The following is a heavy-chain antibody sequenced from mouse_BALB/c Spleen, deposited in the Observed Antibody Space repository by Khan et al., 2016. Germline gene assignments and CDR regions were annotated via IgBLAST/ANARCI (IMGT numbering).Heavy chain of an antibody. V-gene: IGHV1-77*01. CDR3: ARADYYGSYFDY. CDR2: IYPGSGNT. Sequence: QVQLQQSGAELARPGASVKLSCNASGFTFTDYYINWVKQRPGQGLEWIGDIYPGSGNTYYNAKFKGKATLTADKSSITAYLHLRSLTSEESAVYMCARADYYGSYFDYWGQGTTLTVSS. CDR1: GFTFTDYY. D-gene: IGHD2-2*01. J-gene: IGHJ2*01.